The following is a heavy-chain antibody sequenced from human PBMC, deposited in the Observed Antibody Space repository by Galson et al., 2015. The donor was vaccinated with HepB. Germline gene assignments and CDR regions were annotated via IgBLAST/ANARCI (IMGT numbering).Heavy chain of an antibody. CDR2: IRYDGSNQ. Sequence: SLRLSCAASGFTFSSYDMHWVRQAPGKGLDWVAFIRYDGSNQYYADSVKGRFTISRDNSKNTLYLQMNSLRADDPAVYYCAKGQLLLGAAGIDYWGQGTLVTVSS. D-gene: IGHD6-13*01. V-gene: IGHV3-30*02. CDR3: AKGQLLLGAAGIDY. CDR1: GFTFSSYD. J-gene: IGHJ4*02.